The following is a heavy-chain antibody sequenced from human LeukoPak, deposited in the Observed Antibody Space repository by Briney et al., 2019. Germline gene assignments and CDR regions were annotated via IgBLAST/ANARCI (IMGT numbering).Heavy chain of an antibody. J-gene: IGHJ4*02. CDR1: GGSISGGKDF. D-gene: IGHD6-13*01. CDR2: IYYTGST. CDR3: ARRGITYSTSFFDS. V-gene: IGHV4-39*01. Sequence: PSETLSLTCAVSGGSISGGKDFWGWIRQSPGKGLEWIWSIYYTGSTYYNPSLKSRVTISVDTSKCEFSLMVHSVTAADTAMYYCARRGITYSTSFFDSWGQGTLVTVAS.